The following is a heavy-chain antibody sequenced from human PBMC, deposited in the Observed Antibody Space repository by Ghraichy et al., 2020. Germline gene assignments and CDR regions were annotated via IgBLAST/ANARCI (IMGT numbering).Heavy chain of an antibody. D-gene: IGHD3-3*01. V-gene: IGHV3-33*08. J-gene: IGHJ5*02. Sequence: GGSLRLSCAASGFTFSSYGMHWVRQAPGNGLEWVAVIWYDGSNKYYADSVKGRFTISRDNSKNTLYLQMNSLRAEDTAVYYCARAYYDFWSGYYTGGSWFDPWGQGTLVTVSS. CDR2: IWYDGSNK. CDR1: GFTFSSYG. CDR3: ARAYYDFWSGYYTGGSWFDP.